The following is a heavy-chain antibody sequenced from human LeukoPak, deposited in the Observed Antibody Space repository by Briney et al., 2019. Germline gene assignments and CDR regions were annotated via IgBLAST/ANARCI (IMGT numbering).Heavy chain of an antibody. D-gene: IGHD1-1*01. Sequence: QPGGSLRLSCAASGFTFSSYWMHWVRQAPGKGLEWVANIKQDGSEKYYVDSVKGRFTISRDNAKNSLYLQMNSLRAEDTAVYYCARDTKGWYFDLWGRGTLVTVSS. V-gene: IGHV3-7*05. CDR2: IKQDGSEK. J-gene: IGHJ2*01. CDR3: ARDTKGWYFDL. CDR1: GFTFSSYW.